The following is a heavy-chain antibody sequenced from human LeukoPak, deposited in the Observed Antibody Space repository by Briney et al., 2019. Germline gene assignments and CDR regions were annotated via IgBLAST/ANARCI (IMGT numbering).Heavy chain of an antibody. V-gene: IGHV3-21*01. J-gene: IGHJ4*02. CDR2: ISSSSSYI. CDR3: ARVFSGTYLNYHHFDY. D-gene: IGHD1-26*01. CDR1: GFTFSHYS. Sequence: GGSLRLSCAASGFTFSHYSMNWVRQAPGKGLEWVSSISSSSSYIYYADSVKGRFTVSRNNAKNSLYLQMDSLRAEDTAVYYCARVFSGTYLNYHHFDYWGQGTLVTVSS.